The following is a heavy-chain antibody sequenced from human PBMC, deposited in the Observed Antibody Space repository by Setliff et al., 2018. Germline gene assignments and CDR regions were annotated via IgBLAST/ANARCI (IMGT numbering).Heavy chain of an antibody. D-gene: IGHD2-2*01. CDR2: ISPSSTYI. V-gene: IGHV3-21*01. CDR1: GFIFSSYS. J-gene: IGHJ4*02. Sequence: GGSLRLSCAASGFIFSSYSFHWVRQAPGKGLEWVSSISPSSTYIYYADSVEGRFTISRDNAKNSLYLQMNSLRAEDTAVYYCARSESCGSTHCSPYDYWGQGTLVTVSS. CDR3: ARSESCGSTHCSPYDY.